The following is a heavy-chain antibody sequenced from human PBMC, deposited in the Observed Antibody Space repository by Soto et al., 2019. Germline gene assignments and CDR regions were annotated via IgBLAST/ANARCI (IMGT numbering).Heavy chain of an antibody. D-gene: IGHD2-21*02. CDR1: GGSISSGGYS. CDR2: IYHSGGT. V-gene: IGHV4-30-2*01. Sequence: QLQLQESGSGLVKPSQTLSLTCAVSGGSISSGGYSWSWIRQPPGKGLEWIGYIYHSGGTYYNPSLKSRVTISVDRSKNQFSLKLSSVTAADTAVYYCARGSVVVTATYYYYYGMDVWGQGTTVTVSS. CDR3: ARGSVVVTATYYYYYGMDV. J-gene: IGHJ6*02.